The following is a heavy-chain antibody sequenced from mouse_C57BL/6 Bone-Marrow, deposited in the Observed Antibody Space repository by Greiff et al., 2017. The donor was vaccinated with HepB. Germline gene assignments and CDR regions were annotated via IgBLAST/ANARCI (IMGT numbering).Heavy chain of an antibody. D-gene: IGHD2-5*01. J-gene: IGHJ4*01. CDR1: GFTFSDYY. Sequence: EVQLVESGGGLVQPGGSLKLSCAASGFTFSDYYMYWVRQTPEKRLEWVAYISNGGGSTYYPDTVKGRFTISRDNAKNTLYLQMSRLKSEDTAMYYCARPLYYSNYTLNYAMDYWGQGTSVTVSS. CDR3: ARPLYYSNYTLNYAMDY. V-gene: IGHV5-12*01. CDR2: ISNGGGST.